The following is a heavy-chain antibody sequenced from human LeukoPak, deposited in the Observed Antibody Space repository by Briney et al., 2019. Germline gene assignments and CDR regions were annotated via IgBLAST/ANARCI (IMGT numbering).Heavy chain of an antibody. V-gene: IGHV1-18*01. CDR1: GDTFTSYG. Sequence: ASVKVSCKASGDTFTSYGISWVRQAPGQGLEWMGWISAYNGNTNYAQKLQGRVTMTTDTSTSTAYMELRSLRSDDTAVYYCARDWSHSDFWSGYSDYWRQGTLVTVSS. CDR2: ISAYNGNT. D-gene: IGHD3-3*01. J-gene: IGHJ4*02. CDR3: ARDWSHSDFWSGYSDY.